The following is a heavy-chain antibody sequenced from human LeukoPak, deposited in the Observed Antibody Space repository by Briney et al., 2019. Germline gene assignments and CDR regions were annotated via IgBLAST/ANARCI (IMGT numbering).Heavy chain of an antibody. V-gene: IGHV3-15*01. J-gene: IGHJ4*02. CDR2: NKSKTEGGTT. CDR3: TTEFGYYDSSGYLNHFDY. Sequence: GGSLRLSCAASGFTFSNAWMSWVRHAPGEGREWVGRNKSKTEGGTTDYAAPVKGRFTIPRDDSNNTLYLQMNSLKTEDTAVYYCTTEFGYYDSSGYLNHFDYWGQGTLVTVSS. D-gene: IGHD3-22*01. CDR1: GFTFSNAW.